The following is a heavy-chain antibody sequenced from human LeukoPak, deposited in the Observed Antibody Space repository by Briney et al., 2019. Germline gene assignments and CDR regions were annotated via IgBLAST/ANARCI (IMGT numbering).Heavy chain of an antibody. J-gene: IGHJ4*02. V-gene: IGHV1-69*06. CDR2: IIPIFGTA. CDR1: GGTFSSYA. CDR3: ARGVRYDILTGYYNDVYFDY. D-gene: IGHD3-9*01. Sequence: EASVEVSCKASGGTFSSYAISWVRQAPGQGLEWMGGIIPIFGTANYAQKFQGRVTITADKSTSTAYMELSSLRSEDTAVYYCARGVRYDILTGYYNDVYFDYWGQGTLVTVSS.